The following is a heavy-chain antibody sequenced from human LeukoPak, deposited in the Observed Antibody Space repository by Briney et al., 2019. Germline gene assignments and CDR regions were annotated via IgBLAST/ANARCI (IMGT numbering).Heavy chain of an antibody. J-gene: IGHJ3*02. CDR1: GFTFSSYD. V-gene: IGHV3-13*04. Sequence: PGGSLRLSCAASGFTFSSYDMHWVRQGTGEGLEWVSGIGTTGDTYYPGSVKGRFTISRENAKNSLYLQMNSLRAGDTAVYYCARGLYYYDSSGYYGDTFDIWGQGTMVTVSS. D-gene: IGHD3-22*01. CDR2: IGTTGDT. CDR3: ARGLYYYDSSGYYGDTFDI.